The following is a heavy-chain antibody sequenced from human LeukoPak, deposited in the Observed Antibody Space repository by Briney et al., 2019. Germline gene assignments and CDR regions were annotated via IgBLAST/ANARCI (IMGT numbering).Heavy chain of an antibody. Sequence: GGALRLSCERSGFSFSSYLMTWGPQSPAKGPEWVANIKQDERERYTVDPVKCGFTIPSDNAKNSVYLQMNTLRAENTALYYCARLSAYYYGSFFYYYMDVWGKGTTVTVSS. CDR3: ARLSAYYYGSFFYYYMDV. J-gene: IGHJ6*03. D-gene: IGHD3-10*01. CDR1: GFSFSSYL. V-gene: IGHV3-7*01. CDR2: IKQDERER.